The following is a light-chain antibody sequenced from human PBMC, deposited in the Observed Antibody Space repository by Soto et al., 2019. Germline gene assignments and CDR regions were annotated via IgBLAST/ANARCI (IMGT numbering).Light chain of an antibody. CDR1: SSNIGAGYD. CDR2: GNS. V-gene: IGLV1-40*01. CDR3: QSYDSSLSGAVV. J-gene: IGLJ2*01. Sequence: QSALTQPPSVSGAPGQRVTISCTGSSSNIGAGYDVHWYQQLPGTAPKLLIYGNSNRPSGVPDRFSGSKSGTSASLATTGLQAEDEADYYCQSYDSSLSGAVVFGGGTKLTVL.